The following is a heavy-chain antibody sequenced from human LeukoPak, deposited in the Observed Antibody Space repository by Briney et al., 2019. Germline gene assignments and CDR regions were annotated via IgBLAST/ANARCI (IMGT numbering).Heavy chain of an antibody. V-gene: IGHV3-23*01. D-gene: IGHD3-10*01. Sequence: GGSLRLSCTASGFTFGDYAMSWVRQAPGKGLEWVSAISGSGGSTYYADSVKGRFTISRDNSKNTLYLQMNSLRAEDTAVYYCASGREYYFDYWGQGTLVTVSS. CDR1: GFTFGDYA. CDR2: ISGSGGST. CDR3: ASGREYYFDY. J-gene: IGHJ4*02.